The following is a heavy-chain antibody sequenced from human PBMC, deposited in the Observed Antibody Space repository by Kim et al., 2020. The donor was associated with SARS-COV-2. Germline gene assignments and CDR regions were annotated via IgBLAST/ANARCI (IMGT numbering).Heavy chain of an antibody. D-gene: IGHD2-15*01. Sequence: GGSLRLSCAGAGITFEKSAITWVRQAPGKGLQWVSSISGSGGNTFYADSVKGRFSVSRDNSNNTVFLLMNDLRADDTAVYYCARWGYCNTTNCHISGMDVWGQGTTVAVSS. V-gene: IGHV3-23*01. CDR1: GITFEKSA. J-gene: IGHJ6*02. CDR2: ISGSGGNT. CDR3: ARWGYCNTTNCHISGMDV.